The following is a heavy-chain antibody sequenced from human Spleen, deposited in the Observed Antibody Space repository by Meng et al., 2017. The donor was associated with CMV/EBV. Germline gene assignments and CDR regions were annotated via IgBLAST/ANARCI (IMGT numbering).Heavy chain of an antibody. CDR1: GYPVAIFG. CDR3: ARAGAAVTTHFDF. J-gene: IGHJ4*02. V-gene: IGHV1-18*01. D-gene: IGHD4-17*01. Sequence: KASGYPVAIFGITWVRQVPGQGLEWVGWISAENGNTNYAQKFQGRVALTTDTSTKTAYMDLRGLRSDDSAVYYCARAGAAVTTHFDFWGRGTLVTVSS. CDR2: ISAENGNT.